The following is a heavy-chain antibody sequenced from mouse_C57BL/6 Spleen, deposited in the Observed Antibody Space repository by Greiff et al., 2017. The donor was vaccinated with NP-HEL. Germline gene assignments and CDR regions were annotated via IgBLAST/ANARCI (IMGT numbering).Heavy chain of an antibody. J-gene: IGHJ1*03. D-gene: IGHD1-1*01. CDR3: ARNPITTVVVHWYFDV. Sequence: QVQLQQSGPGLVQPSQSLSITCTVSGFSLTSYGVHWVRQSPGKGLEWLGVIWSGGSTDYNAAFISRLSISKDNSKSQVFFKMNSLQADDTAIYYCARNPITTVVVHWYFDVWGTGTTVTVSS. CDR1: GFSLTSYG. V-gene: IGHV2-2*01. CDR2: IWSGGST.